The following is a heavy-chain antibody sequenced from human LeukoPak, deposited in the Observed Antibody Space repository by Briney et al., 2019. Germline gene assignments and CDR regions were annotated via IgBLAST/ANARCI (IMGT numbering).Heavy chain of an antibody. D-gene: IGHD6-19*01. V-gene: IGHV4-38-2*02. CDR2: IYHSGST. Sequence: SETLSLTCTVSGYSISSGYYWGWIRQPPGKGLEWIGSIYHSGSTYYNPSLKSRVTISVDTSKNQFSLKLSSVTAADTAVYYCARRKSFQVAGTNWFDPWGQGTLVTVSS. J-gene: IGHJ5*02. CDR1: GYSISSGYY. CDR3: ARRKSFQVAGTNWFDP.